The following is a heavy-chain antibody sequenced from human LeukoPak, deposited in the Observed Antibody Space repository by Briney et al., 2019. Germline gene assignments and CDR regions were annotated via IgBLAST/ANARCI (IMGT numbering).Heavy chain of an antibody. J-gene: IGHJ4*02. CDR3: ARESGSYAFDY. CDR1: GGSITSGTYY. Sequence: SETLSLTCTVSGGSITSGTYYWSWIRQPAGKALEWIGRIYISGSTNYNPSLKSRVTISLGTSKNQFSLKLSSVTAADTAVYYCARESGSYAFDYWGQGTLVTVSS. CDR2: IYISGST. D-gene: IGHD1-26*01. V-gene: IGHV4-61*02.